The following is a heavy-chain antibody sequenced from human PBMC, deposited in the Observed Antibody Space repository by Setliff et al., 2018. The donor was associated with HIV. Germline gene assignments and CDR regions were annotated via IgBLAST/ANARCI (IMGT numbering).Heavy chain of an antibody. J-gene: IGHJ4*03. V-gene: IGHV1-69*13. CDR2: TTPTFGPT. Sequence: GASVKVSCKASGYTFSTYDINWVRQAPGQGLEWLGGTTPTFGPTNYAQKFQGRFTIIADEYSTTVYMELTSLTSEDTAYYYCARERLRNGEGFDIWGQGTLVTVSS. CDR3: ARERLRNGEGFDI. D-gene: IGHD3-10*01. CDR1: GYTFSTYD.